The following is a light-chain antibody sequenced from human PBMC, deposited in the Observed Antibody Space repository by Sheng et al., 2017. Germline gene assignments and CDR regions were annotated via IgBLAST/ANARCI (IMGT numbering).Light chain of an antibody. J-gene: IGKJ1*01. CDR2: LGS. Sequence: DIVMTQSPLSLAVTPGEPASISCRSSQSLLHNNRDNYLDWYLQKPGQSPQLLIYLGSNRASGVPDRFSGSGSGTDFTLKISRVEAEDVGVYYCMQALQTPRTFGQGTEGGTQT. V-gene: IGKV2-28*01. CDR3: MQALQTPRT. CDR1: QSLLHNNRDNY.